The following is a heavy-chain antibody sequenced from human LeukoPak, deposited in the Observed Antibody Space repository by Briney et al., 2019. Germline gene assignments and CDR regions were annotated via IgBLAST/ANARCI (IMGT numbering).Heavy chain of an antibody. CDR1: GFTFSSYS. CDR2: ISSSSSYI. J-gene: IGHJ6*03. D-gene: IGHD3-10*01. Sequence: GGSLRLSCAASGFTFSSYSMNWVRQAPGKGLEWVSSISSSSSYIYYADSVKGRFTISRDNAKNSLYLQMNSLRAEDTAVYYCARVGITMVRGVIIGGDYYYYYMDVWGKGTTVTISS. CDR3: ARVGITMVRGVIIGGDYYYYYMDV. V-gene: IGHV3-21*01.